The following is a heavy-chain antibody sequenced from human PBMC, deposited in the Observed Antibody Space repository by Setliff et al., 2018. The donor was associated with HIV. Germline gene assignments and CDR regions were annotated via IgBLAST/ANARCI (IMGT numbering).Heavy chain of an antibody. CDR2: INPNSGGT. Sequence: ASVKVSCKASGGTFSRSVFSWVRQAPGQGLEWIGRINPNSGGTNYAQKFQGRVSLSTDTSTNTAYMELSRLRSDDTAMYYCATKVYCTNGVCLDAFDIWGQGTKVTVSS. CDR1: GGTFSRSV. D-gene: IGHD2-8*01. V-gene: IGHV1-18*01. CDR3: ATKVYCTNGVCLDAFDI. J-gene: IGHJ3*02.